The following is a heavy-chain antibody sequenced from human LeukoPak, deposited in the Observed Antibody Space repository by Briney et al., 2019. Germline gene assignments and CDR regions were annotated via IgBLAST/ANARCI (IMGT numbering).Heavy chain of an antibody. CDR2: IYYSGST. D-gene: IGHD4-17*01. CDR3: ARAGKTTVTL. Sequence: SETLSLTCTVSGGSISSSSYYWGWIRQPPGKGLEWIGSIYYSGSTNYNPSLKSRVTISVDTSKNQFSLKLSSVTAADTAVYYCARAGKTTVTLWGQGTLVTVSS. V-gene: IGHV4-39*07. J-gene: IGHJ4*02. CDR1: GGSISSSSYY.